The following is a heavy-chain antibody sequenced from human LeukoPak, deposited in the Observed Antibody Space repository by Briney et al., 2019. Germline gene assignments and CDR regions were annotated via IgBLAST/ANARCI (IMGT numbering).Heavy chain of an antibody. Sequence: PSETLSLTCSVSGGSISTYYWSWIRQPAGQGLEWIGRKHYDGDTNSNPALRSRVTISVDTSKNQFSLKLNSVTAADTAVYYCARLWYDSFGYGIDYWGQGALVAVSS. V-gene: IGHV4-59*08. J-gene: IGHJ4*02. D-gene: IGHD3-22*01. CDR3: ARLWYDSFGYGIDY. CDR2: KHYDGDT. CDR1: GGSISTYY.